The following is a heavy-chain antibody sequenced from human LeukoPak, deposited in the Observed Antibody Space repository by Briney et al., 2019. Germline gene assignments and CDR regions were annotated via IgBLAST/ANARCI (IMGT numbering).Heavy chain of an antibody. V-gene: IGHV4-4*07. CDR1: GGSISSYY. CDR2: IYTSGST. J-gene: IGHJ4*02. Sequence: SETLSLTCTVSGGSISSYYWSWIRQPAGKGLEWIGRIYTSGSTNYNPSLKSRVTMSVDTSKNQFSLKLSSVTAADTAVYYCAERGYYYDSSGYGFDYWGQGTLVTVSS. CDR3: AERGYYYDSSGYGFDY. D-gene: IGHD3-22*01.